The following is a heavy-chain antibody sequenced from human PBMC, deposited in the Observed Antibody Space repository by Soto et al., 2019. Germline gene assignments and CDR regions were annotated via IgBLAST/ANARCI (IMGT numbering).Heavy chain of an antibody. Sequence: QVQLQESGPGLVKPSQTLSLTCTVSGGSIGSGNYYWSWMRQPPGKGLEWIGDIYYSGGTYYNPSLKSRVTISVDTSKNQFSLKLTSVTAADTAVYYCARGKSGLDCSGGSCYSYYGMDVWGQGTTVTVSS. V-gene: IGHV4-30-4*01. CDR2: IYYSGGT. D-gene: IGHD2-15*01. CDR1: GGSIGSGNYY. CDR3: ARGKSGLDCSGGSCYSYYGMDV. J-gene: IGHJ6*02.